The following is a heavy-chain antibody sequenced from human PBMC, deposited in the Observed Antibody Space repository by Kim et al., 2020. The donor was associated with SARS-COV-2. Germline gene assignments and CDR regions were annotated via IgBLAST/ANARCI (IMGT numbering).Heavy chain of an antibody. D-gene: IGHD2-15*01. CDR2: IYHSGST. V-gene: IGHV4-4*02. J-gene: IGHJ4*02. CDR3: ASETCSGGSCRRHVDY. Sequence: LRETLSLTCAVSGGSISSSNWWSWVRQPPGKGLEWIGEIYHSGSTNYNPSLKSRVTISVDKSKNQFSLKLSSVTAADTAVYYCASETCSGGSCRRHVDYWGQGTLVTVSS. CDR1: GGSISSSNW.